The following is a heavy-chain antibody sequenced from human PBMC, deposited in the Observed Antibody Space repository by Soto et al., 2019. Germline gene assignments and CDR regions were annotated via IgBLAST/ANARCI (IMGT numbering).Heavy chain of an antibody. CDR1: GYTFTSYG. D-gene: IGHD3-10*01. V-gene: IGHV1-18*04. CDR3: ARGGSVVRGVTRLDYYYGMDG. J-gene: IGHJ6*02. Sequence: QVQLVQSGAEVKKPGASVKVSCKASGYTFTSYGISWVRQAPGQGLEWMGWISAYNGNTNYAQKLQGRVTMTTDTSTSTAYMELRSLRYDDTAVYYCARGGSVVRGVTRLDYYYGMDGWGQGTTVTVSS. CDR2: ISAYNGNT.